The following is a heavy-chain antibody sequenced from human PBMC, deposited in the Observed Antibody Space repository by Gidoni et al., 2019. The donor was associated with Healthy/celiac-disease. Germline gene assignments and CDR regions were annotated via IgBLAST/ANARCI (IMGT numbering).Heavy chain of an antibody. D-gene: IGHD3-3*01. CDR3: ARERGPGYYDFWGGYYTGGGQGFDY. V-gene: IGHV3-48*03. CDR1: GFTFSSYE. Sequence: EVQLVESGGGLVQPGRSLRLSGAASGFTFSSYEMNWVRQAPGKGLEWVSYIRSSGSTIYYADSVKGRFTISRDNVKNSLYLQMNSLRAEDTAVYYCARERGPGYYDFWGGYYTGGGQGFDYWGQGTLVTVSS. CDR2: IRSSGSTI. J-gene: IGHJ4*02.